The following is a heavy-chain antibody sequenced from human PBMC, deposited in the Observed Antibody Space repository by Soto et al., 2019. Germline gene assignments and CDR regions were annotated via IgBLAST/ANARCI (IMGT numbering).Heavy chain of an antibody. CDR2: ISGSGGST. D-gene: IGHD5-18*01. Sequence: GGSLRLSCAASGFTFSSYAMSWVRQAPGKGLEWVSAISGSGGSTYYADSVKGRFTISRDNSKNTLYLQMNILRAEDTAVYYCASPKGQYSYGYEPSYFDYWGQGTLVTVSS. J-gene: IGHJ4*02. CDR3: ASPKGQYSYGYEPSYFDY. V-gene: IGHV3-23*01. CDR1: GFTFSSYA.